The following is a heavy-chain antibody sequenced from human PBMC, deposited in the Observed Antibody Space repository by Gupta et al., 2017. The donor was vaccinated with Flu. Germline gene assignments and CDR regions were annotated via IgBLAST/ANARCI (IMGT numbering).Heavy chain of an antibody. D-gene: IGHD3-10*01. V-gene: IGHV3-23*01. CDR1: GFTFSNNA. J-gene: IGHJ4*02. CDR3: AKSFGTPEYFAAGNKGFFDY. CDR2: LNHNCDFT. Sequence: EVHLLESGGGLVQPGGSLRLSCAASGFTFSNNAMSWVRQAPGTGLEWCSTLNHNCDFTSYADSVRGRCTSSRDNSKDTLYLQMNTLRAEDTAIYYWAKSFGTPEYFAAGNKGFFDYWGQGTLVTVS.